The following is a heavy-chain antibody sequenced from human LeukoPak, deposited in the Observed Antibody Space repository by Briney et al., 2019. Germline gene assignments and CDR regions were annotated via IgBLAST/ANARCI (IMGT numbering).Heavy chain of an antibody. D-gene: IGHD2-2*01. CDR3: ARGGGRYCNDISCRYLQF. V-gene: IGHV4-30-4*08. Sequence: SETLSLTCTVSGGSISSGDYYWSWIRQPPGKGLEWIGYIYYSGSTYYNPSLKSRVTISADTSKNQFSLTLASVTAADTAVYYCARGGGRYCNDISCRYLQFWGQGTLVTVSS. CDR1: GGSISSGDYY. J-gene: IGHJ1*01. CDR2: IYYSGST.